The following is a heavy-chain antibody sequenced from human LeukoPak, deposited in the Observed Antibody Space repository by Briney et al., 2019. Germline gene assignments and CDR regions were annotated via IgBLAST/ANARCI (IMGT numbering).Heavy chain of an antibody. Sequence: GGSLRLSCAASGFTFSNYAVNWVRQAPGKGLEWVSSISSSSRDINYADSVKGRLTISRDNAWNSLYLQMNSLRAEDTAVYYCARDSDSSGHYYMDYFDYWGQGALVTVSS. J-gene: IGHJ4*02. CDR1: GFTFSNYA. V-gene: IGHV3-21*01. D-gene: IGHD3-22*01. CDR2: ISSSSRDI. CDR3: ARDSDSSGHYYMDYFDY.